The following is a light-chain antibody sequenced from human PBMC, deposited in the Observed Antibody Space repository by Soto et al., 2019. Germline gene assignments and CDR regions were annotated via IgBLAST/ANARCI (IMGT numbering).Light chain of an antibody. V-gene: IGKV1-9*01. CDR3: QQLNSYPIT. CDR1: QNIKRY. CDR2: AAS. J-gene: IGKJ5*01. Sequence: DIQMTQSPSSLSASIGDRVTITCRTSQNIKRYLNWYQQEPGKAPKLLIYAASTLQSGVPSRFSGSGSGTDFTLTISSLQPEDFATYDCQQLNSYPITFGQGTQLEIK.